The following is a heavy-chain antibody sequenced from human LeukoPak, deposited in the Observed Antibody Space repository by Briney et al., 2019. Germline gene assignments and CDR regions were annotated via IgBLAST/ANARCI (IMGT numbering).Heavy chain of an antibody. CDR3: AKDLYSGIDY. V-gene: IGHV3-9*01. Sequence: PGGSQRLSCAASGFTFDDYAMHWVRQAPEKGLEWVAGITKNSITTGYAVSVRGRFTISRDNAKNSLYLQMNSLRAEDTALYFCAKDLYSGIDYWGQGTLVTVSS. CDR1: GFTFDDYA. J-gene: IGHJ4*02. CDR2: ITKNSITT. D-gene: IGHD5-12*01.